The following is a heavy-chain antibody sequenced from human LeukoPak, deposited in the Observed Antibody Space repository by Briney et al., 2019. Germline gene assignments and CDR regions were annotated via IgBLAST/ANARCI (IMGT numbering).Heavy chain of an antibody. CDR1: GFTFSSHA. D-gene: IGHD3-10*01. CDR2: ISGSGSTT. CDR3: AKGRHYYGSGSYLDS. Sequence: TGGSLRLSCAASGFTFSSHAMNWVRQAPGKGLEWGSAISGSGSTTYYADSVKGRFTISRDKSTNTLYLQMNSLRAADTAIYYCAKGRHYYGSGSYLDSWGQGTLVTVSS. V-gene: IGHV3-23*01. J-gene: IGHJ4*02.